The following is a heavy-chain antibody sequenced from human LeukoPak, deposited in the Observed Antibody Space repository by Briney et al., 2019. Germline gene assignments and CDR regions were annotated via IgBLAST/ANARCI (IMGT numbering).Heavy chain of an antibody. V-gene: IGHV1-46*01. J-gene: IGHJ3*02. Sequence: GASVKVSCKASGYTFTSYYMHWVRQAPGQGLEWMGIINPSGGSTSYAQKFQGRVTMTRDTSTSTVYMELSSLRSEDTAVYYCARDSLPPYYNDRSGYYAAFDIWGQGKMVTVS. CDR1: GYTFTSYY. CDR3: ARDSLPPYYNDRSGYYAAFDI. CDR2: INPSGGST. D-gene: IGHD3-22*01.